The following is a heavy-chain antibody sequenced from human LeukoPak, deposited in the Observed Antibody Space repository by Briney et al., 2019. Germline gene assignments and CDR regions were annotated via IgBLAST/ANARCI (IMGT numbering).Heavy chain of an antibody. J-gene: IGHJ4*02. Sequence: GGSLRLSCAASGFTFSSYGMHWVRQAPGKGVEGVAVIWYDGSNKYYADSVKGRFTISRDNSKNTLYLQMNSLRAEDTAVYYCARSYYYDSSHTVDYWGQGTLVTVSS. CDR2: IWYDGSNK. V-gene: IGHV3-33*01. D-gene: IGHD3-22*01. CDR1: GFTFSSYG. CDR3: ARSYYYDSSHTVDY.